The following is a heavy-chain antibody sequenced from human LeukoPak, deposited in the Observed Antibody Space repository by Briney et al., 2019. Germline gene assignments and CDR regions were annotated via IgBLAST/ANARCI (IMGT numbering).Heavy chain of an antibody. J-gene: IGHJ5*02. CDR1: GGSFSGYY. V-gene: IGHV4-34*01. Sequence: PSETLSLTCAVYGGSFSGYYWSWIRQPPRKGLEWIGEINHSGSTNYNPSLKSRVTISVDTSKNQFSLKLSSVTAADTAVYYCARGLYDSSGGPNWFDPWGQGTLVTVSS. D-gene: IGHD3-22*01. CDR3: ARGLYDSSGGPNWFDP. CDR2: INHSGST.